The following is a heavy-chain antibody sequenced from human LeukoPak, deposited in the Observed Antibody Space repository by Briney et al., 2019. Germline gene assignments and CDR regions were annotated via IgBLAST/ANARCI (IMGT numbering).Heavy chain of an antibody. D-gene: IGHD6-13*01. CDR3: AKDLYSSSWYYFDY. V-gene: IGHV3-9*01. J-gene: IGHJ4*02. CDR1: GFTFDDYA. Sequence: GRSLRLSGAASGFTFDDYAMHWVRQAPGKGLEWVSGISWNSGSIGYADSVKGRFTISRDNAKNSLYLQMNSLRAEDTALYYCAKDLYSSSWYYFDYWGQGTLVTVSS. CDR2: ISWNSGSI.